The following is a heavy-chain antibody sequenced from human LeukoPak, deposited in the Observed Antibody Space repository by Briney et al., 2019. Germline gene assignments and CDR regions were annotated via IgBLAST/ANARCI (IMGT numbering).Heavy chain of an antibody. J-gene: IGHJ5*01. D-gene: IGHD6-13*01. CDR1: GFTFSSYE. CDR2: ISSSGSTI. Sequence: RGSLRVSCVASGFTFSSYEMNWVRQAPGKGLEWVSYISSSGSTIYYADSVKGRFTISRDIAKNSLYLQMNSLRAEDTAVYYCASCPIAAADYTWFDSCVQASVVTVSS. CDR3: ASCPIAAADYTWFDS. V-gene: IGHV3-48*03.